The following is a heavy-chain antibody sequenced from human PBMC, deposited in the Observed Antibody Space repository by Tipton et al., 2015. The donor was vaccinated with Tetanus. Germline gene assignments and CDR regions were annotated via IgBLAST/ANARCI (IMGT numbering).Heavy chain of an antibody. Sequence: SLRLSCTASGFPFDKYAMNWVRQAPGRGLEWVSSISSTSRYINYADSVKGRFTISRDNAKNSLFLQMNSLRVDDTAVYYCVSGSALDYWGQGILMTVSS. CDR2: ISSTSRYI. D-gene: IGHD6-25*01. CDR1: GFPFDKYA. J-gene: IGHJ4*02. CDR3: VSGSALDY. V-gene: IGHV3-21*01.